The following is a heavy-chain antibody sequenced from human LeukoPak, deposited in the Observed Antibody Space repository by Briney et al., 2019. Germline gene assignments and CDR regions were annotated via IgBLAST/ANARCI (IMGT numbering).Heavy chain of an antibody. J-gene: IGHJ4*02. CDR2: LFYSGST. V-gene: IGHV4-59*01. CDR3: ATVAVIRGVTYFDY. Sequence: PSETLSVTCTVSGGSISSYYWSWLRQPPGQGLEWITYLFYSGSTDYNPSLESRVTISVDTSKNQFSLKLRSVTAADTAVYYCATVAVIRGVTYFDYWGQGTLVTVSS. CDR1: GGSISSYY. D-gene: IGHD3-10*01.